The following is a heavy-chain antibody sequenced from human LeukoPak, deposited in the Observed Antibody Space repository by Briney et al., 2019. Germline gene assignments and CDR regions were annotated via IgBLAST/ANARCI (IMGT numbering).Heavy chain of an antibody. Sequence: SQTLSLTCAISGDSVSSKSEAWDWIWQSPSRGLEWLGRTFYRSKWHKDYALSVKSRISVNPDTSKNQFSLQLNSVTPDDTAVYYCARSLRDWGQGTLVTVSS. J-gene: IGHJ4*02. CDR2: TFYRSKWHK. CDR1: GDSVSSKSEA. CDR3: ARSLRD. V-gene: IGHV6-1*01.